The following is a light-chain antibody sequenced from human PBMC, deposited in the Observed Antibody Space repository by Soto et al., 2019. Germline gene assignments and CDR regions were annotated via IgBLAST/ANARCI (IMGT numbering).Light chain of an antibody. V-gene: IGKV1-5*01. CDR2: DAY. J-gene: IGKJ1*01. Sequence: DIHMTESLSTLSSPLGHRVTITCRASQSVSSWLAWYEQKRGKAPKLLIYDAYSLESGVPSRFSGSGSGTEFTITISSLQPDDVATYYCKQYNSYSWTFGQGTKVYIK. CDR3: KQYNSYSWT. CDR1: QSVSSW.